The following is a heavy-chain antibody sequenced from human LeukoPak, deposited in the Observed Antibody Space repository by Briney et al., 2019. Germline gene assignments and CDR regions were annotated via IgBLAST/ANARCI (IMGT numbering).Heavy chain of an antibody. D-gene: IGHD3-3*01. CDR2: ISNDGSRK. J-gene: IGHJ4*02. CDR3: ARDKAWNYFDY. Sequence: GRSLRLSCAPSGFTFSRHGMHWVRQAPGKGLEWVAIISNDGSRKYYAHSVEGRFTISRDNSKNTLYLQMDSLRAEDTAVYYCARDKAWNYFDYWGQGTLVTVSS. CDR1: GFTFSRHG. V-gene: IGHV3-30*03.